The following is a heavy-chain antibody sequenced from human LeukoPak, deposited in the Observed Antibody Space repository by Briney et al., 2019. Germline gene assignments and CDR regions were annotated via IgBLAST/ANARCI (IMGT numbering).Heavy chain of an antibody. Sequence: SETLSLTCTVSGGSISSYYWSWLRQPPGKGLEWIGYIYYSGSTNYNPSLKSRVTISVDTSKNQFSLKLSSVTAADTAVYYCARYPSSGWYGGWFDPWGQGTLVTVSS. J-gene: IGHJ5*02. CDR2: IYYSGST. CDR1: GGSISSYY. D-gene: IGHD6-19*01. V-gene: IGHV4-59*01. CDR3: ARYPSSGWYGGWFDP.